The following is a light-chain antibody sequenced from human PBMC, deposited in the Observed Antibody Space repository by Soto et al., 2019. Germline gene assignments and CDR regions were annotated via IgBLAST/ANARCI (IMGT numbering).Light chain of an antibody. CDR3: QAADSSGPSVI. Sequence: SYELTQPPSVSVSPGQTARITCSGHGLTNQYSHWFQQKPGQAPVQVIYKDNERPSGIPERFSGSTSGTTVTLTIRGVQAEDEADYFCQAADSSGPSVIFGGGTKLTVL. V-gene: IGLV3-25*03. CDR1: GLTNQY. CDR2: KDN. J-gene: IGLJ2*01.